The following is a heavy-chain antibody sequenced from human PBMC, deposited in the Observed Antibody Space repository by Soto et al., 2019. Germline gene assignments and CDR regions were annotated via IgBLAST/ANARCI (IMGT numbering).Heavy chain of an antibody. D-gene: IGHD2-15*01. CDR3: ARAAGYCSGGSCNEAFDY. Sequence: ASVKVSCKASGYTFTSYYMHCVRHAPGQGLEWMGIINPSGGSTSYAQKFQGRVTMTRDTSTSTVYMELSSLRSEDTAVYYCARAAGYCSGGSCNEAFDYWGQGTLVTVSS. J-gene: IGHJ4*02. CDR2: INPSGGST. CDR1: GYTFTSYY. V-gene: IGHV1-46*03.